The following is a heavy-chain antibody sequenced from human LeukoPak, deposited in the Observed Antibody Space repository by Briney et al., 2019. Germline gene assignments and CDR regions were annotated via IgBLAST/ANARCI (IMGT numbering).Heavy chain of an antibody. V-gene: IGHV4-4*07. CDR2: IYISGST. CDR3: ARGEGLGYCSSTSCSPDHDAFDI. CDR1: GGSISSYC. D-gene: IGHD2-2*01. J-gene: IGHJ3*02. Sequence: SATLSLTCTVAGGSISSYCGGSVRQPAGKGLEWIGRIYISGSTNYNPSLKSRVTMSVDTSKNQFSLKLRSMTAADTAVYYCARGEGLGYCSSTSCSPDHDAFDIWGQGTMVTVSS.